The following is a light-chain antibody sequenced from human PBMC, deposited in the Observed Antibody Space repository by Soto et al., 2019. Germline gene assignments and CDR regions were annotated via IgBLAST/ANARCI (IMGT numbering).Light chain of an antibody. CDR1: QSISSW. CDR3: QHYKMYSPWT. Sequence: DIQMTQSPSTLSASVGDRVTITCRASQSISSWLAWYQRKPGKAPKLLIYDASSLESGVPSRFSGSGSGTEFTLTISSLQPDDFATYYCQHYKMYSPWTFGQGTKVDIK. CDR2: DAS. V-gene: IGKV1-5*01. J-gene: IGKJ1*01.